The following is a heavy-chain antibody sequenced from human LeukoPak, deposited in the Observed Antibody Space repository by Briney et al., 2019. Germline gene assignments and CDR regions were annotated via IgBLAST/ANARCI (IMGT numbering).Heavy chain of an antibody. CDR3: ARASWSGYFPNGYYYGMDV. CDR1: GGSFSGYY. CDR2: INHSGST. V-gene: IGHV4-34*01. J-gene: IGHJ6*02. Sequence: SETLSLTCGVYGGSFSGYYWSWIRQPPGKGLEWIGEINHSGSTNYNPSLKRRVTISVDTSKNQFSLKLSSVTAADTAVYYCARASWSGYFPNGYYYGMDVWGQGTTVTVSS. D-gene: IGHD3-3*01.